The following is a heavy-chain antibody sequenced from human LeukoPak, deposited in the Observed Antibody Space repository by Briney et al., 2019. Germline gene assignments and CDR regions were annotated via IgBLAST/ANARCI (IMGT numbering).Heavy chain of an antibody. V-gene: IGHV3-7*03. CDR2: IKQDGSER. CDR1: GFTFSSYW. Sequence: GGSLRLPCAASGFTFSSYWMSWVRQAPGKGLEWVANIKQDGSERYYVDSVKGRFTISRDNAKNSVYLQMNSLRVEDTAVYYCAREFHCSGGTCYIDYYYYAMDVWGKGTTVTVSS. D-gene: IGHD2-15*01. CDR3: AREFHCSGGTCYIDYYYYAMDV. J-gene: IGHJ6*04.